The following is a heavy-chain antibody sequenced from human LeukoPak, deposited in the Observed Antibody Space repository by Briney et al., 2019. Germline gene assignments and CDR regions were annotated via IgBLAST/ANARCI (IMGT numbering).Heavy chain of an antibody. D-gene: IGHD2-15*01. Sequence: SETLSLTCTVSDGSLSSSYWSWIRQPAGKGLEWIGRIYMTGDTNYNPSLKSRGTMSVDTSKNQCFLELNSVTAADAAVYYCARDCSGGTCYLGVIDYWGQGTLVAVSS. CDR1: DGSLSSSY. J-gene: IGHJ4*02. V-gene: IGHV4-4*07. CDR3: ARDCSGGTCYLGVIDY. CDR2: IYMTGDT.